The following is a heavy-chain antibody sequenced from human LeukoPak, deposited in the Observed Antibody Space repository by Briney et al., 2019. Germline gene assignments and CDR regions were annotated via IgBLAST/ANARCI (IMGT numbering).Heavy chain of an antibody. CDR2: INPNTGGT. CDR3: ARVGYCSRGVCYNYDY. CDR1: GYSFTGNY. Sequence: ASVKVSCKASGYSFTGNYMHWVQQAPGQGFEWMGWINPNTGGTNYAQKFKGRVLMTRDTSISTAYLELSSLKSDDTAVYYCARVGYCSRGVCYNYDYWGQGTQVIVSS. D-gene: IGHD2-8*01. V-gene: IGHV1-2*02. J-gene: IGHJ4*02.